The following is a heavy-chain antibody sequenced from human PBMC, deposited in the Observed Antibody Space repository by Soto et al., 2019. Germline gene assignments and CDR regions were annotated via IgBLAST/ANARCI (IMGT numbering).Heavy chain of an antibody. Sequence: ASETLSLTCAVSGGSISSGGYSWSWIRQPPGKGLEWIGYIYHSGSTYYNPSLKSRVTISVDTSKNQFSLKLSSVTAADTAVYYCARGFYDYVNWGQGTLVTVSS. J-gene: IGHJ4*02. CDR3: ARGFYDYVN. D-gene: IGHD3-16*01. CDR1: GGSISSGGYS. CDR2: IYHSGST. V-gene: IGHV4-30-2*01.